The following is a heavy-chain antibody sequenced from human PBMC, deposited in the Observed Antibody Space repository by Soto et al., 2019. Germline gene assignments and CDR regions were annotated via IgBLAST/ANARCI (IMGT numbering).Heavy chain of an antibody. CDR3: ATTFGGRFAP. V-gene: IGHV4-30-2*01. CDR2: IYHSGST. CDR1: GGSISSGGYS. D-gene: IGHD2-15*01. J-gene: IGHJ5*02. Sequence: NPSETLSLTCAVSGGSISSGGYSWSWIRQPPGKGPEWIGYIYHSGSTYYNPSLKSRVTISVDRSKNQFSLKLSSVTAADTAVYYCATTFGGRFAPWGQGTLVTVSS.